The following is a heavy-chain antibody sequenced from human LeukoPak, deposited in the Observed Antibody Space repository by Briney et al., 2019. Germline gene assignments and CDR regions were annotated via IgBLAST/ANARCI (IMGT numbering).Heavy chain of an antibody. V-gene: IGHV3-21*01. CDR2: ISDTGYYI. Sequence: GGSLRLSCAASGFTFSRYSMNWVRQAPGKGLEWVSSISDTGYYIYYADSVKGRFTISRDNAKNSLSLQMNNLRADDTGIYYCANHFACGATTCPSFDHWGQGTLVTASS. CDR3: ANHFACGATTCPSFDH. CDR1: GFTFSRYS. J-gene: IGHJ4*02. D-gene: IGHD2-21*01.